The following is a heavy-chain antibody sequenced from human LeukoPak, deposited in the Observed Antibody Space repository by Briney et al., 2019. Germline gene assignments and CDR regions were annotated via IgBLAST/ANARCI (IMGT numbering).Heavy chain of an antibody. J-gene: IGHJ6*03. Sequence: SETLSLTCTVSGGSISSSSYYWGWIRQPPGKGLEWIGSIYYSGSTYDNPSLKSRVTISVDTSKNQFSLKLSSVTAADTAVYYCARLTHYYDSSGYYYLNYYYYYMDVWGKGTTVTVSS. CDR1: GGSISSSSYY. CDR2: IYYSGST. D-gene: IGHD3-22*01. CDR3: ARLTHYYDSSGYYYLNYYYYYMDV. V-gene: IGHV4-39*01.